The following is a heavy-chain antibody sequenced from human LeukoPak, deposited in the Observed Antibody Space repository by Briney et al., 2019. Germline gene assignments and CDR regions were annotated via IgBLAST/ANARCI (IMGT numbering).Heavy chain of an antibody. D-gene: IGHD2-2*01. CDR2: IFNSGST. CDR1: GGYISSYY. Sequence: SETLSLTCTVSGGYISSYYWSWIRQPPGKGLEWIGYIFNSGSTNYNPSLKSRVTVSVDTSKNQFSLKLSSVTAADTAVYFCALGDCSSTSCYVFDYWGQGTLVTVSS. V-gene: IGHV4-59*01. J-gene: IGHJ4*02. CDR3: ALGDCSSTSCYVFDY.